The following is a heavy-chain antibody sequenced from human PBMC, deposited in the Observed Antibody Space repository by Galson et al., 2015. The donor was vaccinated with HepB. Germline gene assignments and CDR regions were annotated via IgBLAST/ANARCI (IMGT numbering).Heavy chain of an antibody. CDR3: ARASIAAAVQGFDY. D-gene: IGHD6-13*01. Sequence: SETLSLTCTVSGGSISSYYWSWIRQPPGKGLEWIGYIYYSGSTNYNPSLKSRVTISVDTSKNQFSLKLSSVTAADTAVYYCARASIAAAVQGFDYWGQGTLVTVSS. V-gene: IGHV4-59*01. CDR1: GGSISSYY. CDR2: IYYSGST. J-gene: IGHJ4*02.